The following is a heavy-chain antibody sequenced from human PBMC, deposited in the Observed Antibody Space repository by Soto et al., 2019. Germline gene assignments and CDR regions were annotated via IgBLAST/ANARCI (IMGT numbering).Heavy chain of an antibody. CDR1: GFTFSNYW. CDR3: TRVLRCSGGNFYARGAVDF. CDR2: INSEGGRT. J-gene: IGHJ3*01. V-gene: IGHV3-74*01. Sequence: VQLVESGGGLVHPGGSLRLSCAASGFTFSNYWMHWVRQAPGKGLVWVSRINSEGGRTAYADSVKGRFTISRDNAENTLLLQMNSLGDEDMAVYNCTRVLRCSGGNFYARGAVDFWGQGTMVTVSS. D-gene: IGHD2-15*01.